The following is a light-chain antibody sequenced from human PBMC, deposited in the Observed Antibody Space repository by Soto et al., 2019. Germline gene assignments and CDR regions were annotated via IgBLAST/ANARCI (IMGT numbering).Light chain of an antibody. CDR2: EVC. CDR3: SSYAGSNNLV. V-gene: IGLV2-8*01. Sequence: QYALTQPPSASGSPGQSVTISCTGTSSDVGGYNYVSWYQQHPGKAPKLMIYEVCKRPSGVPDRVSGSKSGNTASLTVSGLQAEDEADYYCSSYAGSNNLVFGGGTKVTV. CDR1: SSDVGGYNY. J-gene: IGLJ2*01.